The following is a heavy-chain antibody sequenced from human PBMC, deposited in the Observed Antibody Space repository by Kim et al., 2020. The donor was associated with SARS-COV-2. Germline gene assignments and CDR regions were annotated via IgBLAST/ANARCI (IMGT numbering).Heavy chain of an antibody. CDR3: ARNNWNYIWWFDP. CDR2: IYYSGST. J-gene: IGHJ5*02. CDR1: GGSISSSSYY. D-gene: IGHD1-7*01. Sequence: SETLSLTCTVSGGSISSSSYYWGWIRQPPGKGLEWIGSIYYSGSTYYNPSLKSRVTTSVDTSKNQLSLNLRSVTAADTAVYYCARNNWNYIWWFDPWCQGTLVTVSS. V-gene: IGHV4-39*01.